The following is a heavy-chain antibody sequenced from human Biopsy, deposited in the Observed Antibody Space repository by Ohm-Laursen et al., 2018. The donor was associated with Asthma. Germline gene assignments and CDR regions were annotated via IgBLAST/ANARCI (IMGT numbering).Heavy chain of an antibody. V-gene: IGHV3-74*01. CDR1: GFTFSSSW. Sequence: SLRLSCTASGFTFSSSWMHWVRQVPGKGLVWVSRVNGDGRSTSYADSVKGRFTISRDNAKNTLYLQMNSLRAEGTAVYYCARGDSSGWSHYYFDYWGQGTLVTVSS. J-gene: IGHJ4*02. CDR3: ARGDSSGWSHYYFDY. D-gene: IGHD6-19*01. CDR2: VNGDGRST.